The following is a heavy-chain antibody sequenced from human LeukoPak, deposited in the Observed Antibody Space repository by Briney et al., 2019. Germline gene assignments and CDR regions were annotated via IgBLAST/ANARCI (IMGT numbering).Heavy chain of an antibody. CDR3: ARGYSSSWYYFDY. Sequence: SETLSLTCTVSGGSISNYYWSWIRQLPGKGLEWIGYIHYSGSTNYNPSLKSRATISVDTSKSQFSLKLSSVTAADTAVYYCARGYSSSWYYFDYWGQGTLVTVSS. V-gene: IGHV4-59*08. D-gene: IGHD6-13*01. CDR2: IHYSGST. J-gene: IGHJ4*02. CDR1: GGSISNYY.